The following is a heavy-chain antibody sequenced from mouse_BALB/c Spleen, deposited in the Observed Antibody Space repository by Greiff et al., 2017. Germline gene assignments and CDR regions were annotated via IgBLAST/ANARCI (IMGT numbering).Heavy chain of an antibody. CDR1: GYTFTSYW. J-gene: IGHJ2*01. CDR3: ARGDGP. CDR2: INPSNGRT. D-gene: IGHD2-3*01. Sequence: VQLQQPGAELVKPGASVKLSCKASGYTFTSYWMHWVKQRPGQGLEWIGEINPSNGRTNYNEKFKSKATLTVDKSSSTAYMQLSSLTSEDSAVYYCARGDGPWGQGTTLTVSS. V-gene: IGHV1S81*02.